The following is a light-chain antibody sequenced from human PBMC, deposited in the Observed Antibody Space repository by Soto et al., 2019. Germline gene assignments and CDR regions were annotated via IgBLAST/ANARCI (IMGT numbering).Light chain of an antibody. CDR1: QFVSSN. Sequence: IVMTQSPVTLSLSPGERATLSCRASQFVSSNLAWYQQKPGQAPRLLIYGASTRATGIPARFSGSGSGTEFTLTISNLQYEDFAVHFCQQYHNWPPITFGQGTRLEIK. CDR3: QQYHNWPPIT. V-gene: IGKV3D-15*01. J-gene: IGKJ5*01. CDR2: GAS.